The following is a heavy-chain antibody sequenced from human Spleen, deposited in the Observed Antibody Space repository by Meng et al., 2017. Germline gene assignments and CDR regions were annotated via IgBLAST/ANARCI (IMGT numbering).Heavy chain of an antibody. V-gene: IGHV1-69*05. CDR1: GGIFSNYV. J-gene: IGHJ4*01. CDR3: ARKAGNCISTTCYSLDY. CDR2: INAVFGTT. D-gene: IGHD2-2*01. Sequence: SVKVSCKALGGIFSNYVIGWVRQAPGQGLEWMGGINAVFGTTNYAQKFQGRVTITTDESTSTVYMELTRLTSEDTAVYFCARKAGNCISTTCYSLDYWGHGTRVTVSS.